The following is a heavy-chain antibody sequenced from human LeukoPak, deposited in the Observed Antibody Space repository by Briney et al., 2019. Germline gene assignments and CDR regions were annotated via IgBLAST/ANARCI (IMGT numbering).Heavy chain of an antibody. Sequence: PGGSLRLSCAASGFTFSDHYMDWVRQAPGKGLEWVSDISGSGGSTYNADSVKGRFTISRDNSKNTLYLQMNSLRAEDTAVYYCAKGRVSVAGTTQNDYWGQGTLVTVSS. CDR2: ISGSGGST. CDR1: GFTFSDHY. D-gene: IGHD6-19*01. CDR3: AKGRVSVAGTTQNDY. J-gene: IGHJ4*02. V-gene: IGHV3-23*01.